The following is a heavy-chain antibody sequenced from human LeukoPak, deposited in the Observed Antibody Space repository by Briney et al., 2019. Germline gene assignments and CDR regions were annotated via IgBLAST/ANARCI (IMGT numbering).Heavy chain of an antibody. CDR1: GFTVSSNY. Sequence: PGGSLRLSCAASGFTVSSNYMSWVRQAPGKGLEWVSVIYSGGSTYYADSVKGRFTISRDNSKNTLYLQMNSLRAEDTAVYYCARDGYDILTGSKAFDIWGQGTMVTVSS. V-gene: IGHV3-66*01. CDR2: IYSGGST. J-gene: IGHJ3*02. CDR3: ARDGYDILTGSKAFDI. D-gene: IGHD3-9*01.